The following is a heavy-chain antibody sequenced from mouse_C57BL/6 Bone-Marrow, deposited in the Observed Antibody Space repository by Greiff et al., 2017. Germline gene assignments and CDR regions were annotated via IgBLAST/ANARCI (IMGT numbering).Heavy chain of an antibody. CDR2: IDPSDSYT. J-gene: IGHJ1*03. V-gene: IGHV1-69*01. D-gene: IGHD2-13*01. Sequence: QVQLQQPGAELVMPGASVKLSCKASGYTFTSYWMHWVKQRPGQGLEWIGEIDPSDSYTNYNQKFKGKSTLTVDKSSSTAYMQLSSLTSEDSAVYYCARDGGGDYGLDLYFDVWGTGTTVTVAS. CDR1: GYTFTSYW. CDR3: ARDGGGDYGLDLYFDV.